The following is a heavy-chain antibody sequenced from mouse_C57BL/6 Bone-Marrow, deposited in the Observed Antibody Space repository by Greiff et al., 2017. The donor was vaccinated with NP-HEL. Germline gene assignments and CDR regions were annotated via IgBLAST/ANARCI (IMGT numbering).Heavy chain of an antibody. D-gene: IGHD1-1*01. CDR2: IWTGGGT. CDR1: GFSLTSYA. J-gene: IGHJ4*01. Sequence: VMLVESGPGLVAPSQSLSITCTVSGFSLTSYAISWVRQPPGKGLEWLGVIWTGGGTNYNSALKSRLSISKDNSKSQVFLKMNSLQTDDTARYYCASITTVVAKDAMDYWGQGTSVTVSS. V-gene: IGHV2-9-1*01. CDR3: ASITTVVAKDAMDY.